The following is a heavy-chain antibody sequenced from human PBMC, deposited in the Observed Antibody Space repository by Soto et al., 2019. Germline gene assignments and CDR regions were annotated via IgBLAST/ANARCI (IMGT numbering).Heavy chain of an antibody. J-gene: IGHJ4*02. CDR1: GYTFTSYG. D-gene: IGHD3-10*01. CDR2: ISGYNGNT. V-gene: IGHV1-18*01. Sequence: QVKLVQSGAEVKKPEASVKVSCKASGYTFTSYGISWVRQAPGQGLEWMGWISGYNGNTNYAQKVQDRVTMTTDTSTSTAYMELRSLRSDDTAVYYCVRSGNLKRFPPGDYWGQGTLVTVSS. CDR3: VRSGNLKRFPPGDY.